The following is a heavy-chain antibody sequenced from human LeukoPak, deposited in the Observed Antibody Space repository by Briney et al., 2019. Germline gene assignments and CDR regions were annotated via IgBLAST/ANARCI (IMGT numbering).Heavy chain of an antibody. J-gene: IGHJ4*02. CDR3: TTDVNDY. CDR2: IRSKAYGGTT. V-gene: IGHV3-49*03. Sequence: GGSLRLSCTASGFTFADYAMSWFRQAPGKGLEWEGFIRSKAYGGTTEYAASVKGRFTISRDDSKTTLYLQMNSLKTEDTAVYYCTTDVNDYWGQGTLVTVSS. CDR1: GFTFADYA.